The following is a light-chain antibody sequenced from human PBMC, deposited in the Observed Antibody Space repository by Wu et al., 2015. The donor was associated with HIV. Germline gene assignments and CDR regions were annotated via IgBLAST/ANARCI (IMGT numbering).Light chain of an antibody. J-gene: IGKJ1*01. CDR2: KAS. CDR1: QSINTW. Sequence: DIQMTQSPSTLSASVGDRVTITCRASQSINTWLAWYQQKPGKAPKVLIYKASSLESGVPSRFSGSGSGTEFTLTISSLQPDDSATYYCQQYNFYPRTFGQGTKVEIK. V-gene: IGKV1-5*03. CDR3: QQYNFYPRT.